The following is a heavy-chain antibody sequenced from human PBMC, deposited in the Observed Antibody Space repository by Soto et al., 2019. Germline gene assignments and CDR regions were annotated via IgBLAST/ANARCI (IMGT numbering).Heavy chain of an antibody. Sequence: GASVKVSCKASGYTFTSYYMHWVRQAPGQGLEWMGIINPSGGSTSYAQKFQGRVTMTRDTSTSTVYMELSSLRSEDTAVYYCARDGYYDSSGYSLWDAFDIWGQGTMVTVSS. CDR1: GYTFTSYY. CDR2: INPSGGST. V-gene: IGHV1-46*01. D-gene: IGHD3-22*01. J-gene: IGHJ3*02. CDR3: ARDGYYDSSGYSLWDAFDI.